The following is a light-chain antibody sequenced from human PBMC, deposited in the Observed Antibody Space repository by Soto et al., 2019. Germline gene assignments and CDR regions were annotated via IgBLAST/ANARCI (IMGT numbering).Light chain of an antibody. CDR1: QSINRY. Sequence: DIQMTQSPSSLSVSVGDRVTITCRASQSINRYLNWYQQKPGKAPKLLIYTSSNLQSGVPSRFSGSGFGTDVTLTISSLQPEDFATYYCQQIYITPYTFGQGTKLETK. J-gene: IGKJ2*01. CDR3: QQIYITPYT. V-gene: IGKV1-39*01. CDR2: TSS.